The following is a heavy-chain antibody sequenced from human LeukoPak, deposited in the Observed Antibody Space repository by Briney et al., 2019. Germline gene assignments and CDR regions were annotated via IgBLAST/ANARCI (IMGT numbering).Heavy chain of an antibody. D-gene: IGHD6-13*01. J-gene: IGHJ3*01. CDR2: ISSSGSSI. CDR1: GFTFSSYE. Sequence: GGSLRLSCAASGFTFSSYEMNWVRQAPGKGLEWISYISSSGSSIQHADSVKGRFTISRDNAKNTLYLQMNSLRAEDTAVYYCARDQYSSTWYRGAFDVWGQGTMVSVSS. V-gene: IGHV3-48*03. CDR3: ARDQYSSTWYRGAFDV.